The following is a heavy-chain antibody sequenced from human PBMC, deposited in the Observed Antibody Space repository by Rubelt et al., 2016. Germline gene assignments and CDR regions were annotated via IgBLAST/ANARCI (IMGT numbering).Heavy chain of an antibody. V-gene: IGHV3-48*03. CDR2: ISSSGNTR. J-gene: IGHJ6*02. CDR3: ARDVSSAMDV. Sequence: VRQAPGKGLEWVAYISSSGNTRDYADSVKGRFTISRDNPKNTLYLQLNSLRAEDTAVYYCARDVSSAMDVWGQGTTVTVSS. D-gene: IGHD5/OR15-5a*01.